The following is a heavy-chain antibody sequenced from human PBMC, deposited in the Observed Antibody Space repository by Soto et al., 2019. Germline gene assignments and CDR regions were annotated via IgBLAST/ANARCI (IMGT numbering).Heavy chain of an antibody. D-gene: IGHD3-16*02. V-gene: IGHV4-4*02. CDR3: ARSSRFFVIALLDT. Sequence: SETLSLTCDVSGDSISSVNWWIWVRQPPGKGLQWIGEVYHTGTTNYNPSLKSRVTISVDKSHNHFSLNLTSVTAAATAVYYCARSSRFFVIALLDTWRQGALVTVSS. CDR1: GDSISSVNW. CDR2: VYHTGTT. J-gene: IGHJ5*01.